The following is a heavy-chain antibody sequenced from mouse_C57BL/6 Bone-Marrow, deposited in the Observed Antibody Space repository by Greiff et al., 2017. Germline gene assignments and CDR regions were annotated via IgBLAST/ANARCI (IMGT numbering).Heavy chain of an antibody. CDR2: ISDGGSYT. CDR3: ARDKLGDYAMDY. Sequence: DVKLVESGGGLVKPGGSLKLSCAASGFTFSSYAMSWVRQTPEKRLEWVATISDGGSYTYYPDNVKGRFTISRDNAKNNLYLQMSHLKSEDTAMYYCARDKLGDYAMDYWGQGTSVTVSS. D-gene: IGHD3-1*01. CDR1: GFTFSSYA. J-gene: IGHJ4*01. V-gene: IGHV5-4*01.